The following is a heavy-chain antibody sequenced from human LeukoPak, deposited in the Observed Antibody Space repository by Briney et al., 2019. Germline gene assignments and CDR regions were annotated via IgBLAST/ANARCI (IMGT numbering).Heavy chain of an antibody. CDR2: IYHSGST. J-gene: IGHJ4*02. CDR1: GYSISSGYY. Sequence: SETLSLTCAVSGYSISSGYYWGWIRQPPGKGLEWIGSIYHSGSTYYNPSLKSRVTISVDTSKNQFSLKLSSVTAADTAVYYCARGWIQLWFFDYWGQGTLVTVSS. V-gene: IGHV4-38-2*01. CDR3: ARGWIQLWFFDY. D-gene: IGHD5-18*01.